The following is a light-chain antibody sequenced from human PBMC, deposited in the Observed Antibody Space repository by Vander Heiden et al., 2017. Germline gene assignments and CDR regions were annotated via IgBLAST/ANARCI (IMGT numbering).Light chain of an antibody. V-gene: IGKV3-20*01. CDR2: GAS. J-gene: IGKJ2*01. CDR1: QSVSNSY. Sequence: EIVLTHSPVTLSLSPGERATLSRRASQSVSNSYLAWYQQKPGQAPRLLISGASSRATGIPDRFSGGGSGTDFTLTISRLEPEDFAVYYCQQYGSAPRTFGQGTKLEIK. CDR3: QQYGSAPRT.